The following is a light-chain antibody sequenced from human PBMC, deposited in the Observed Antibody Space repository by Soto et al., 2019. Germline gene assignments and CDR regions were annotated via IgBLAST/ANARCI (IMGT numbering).Light chain of an antibody. CDR2: STN. CDR3: LVFDGDVWV. J-gene: IGLJ3*02. CDR1: TGAVTSGYF. Sequence: QTVVTQEPSLTVSPGGTVTLTCASSTGAVTSGYFPNWFQQKPGQAPRALIYSTNNRHSWTPARFSGSLLGGKAALTLSGVQPEDEAEYYCLVFDGDVWVFGGGTKLTVL. V-gene: IGLV7-43*01.